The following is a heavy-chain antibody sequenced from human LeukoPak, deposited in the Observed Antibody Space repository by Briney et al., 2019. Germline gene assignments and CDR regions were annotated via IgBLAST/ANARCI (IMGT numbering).Heavy chain of an antibody. V-gene: IGHV4-34*01. CDR1: GGSFSGYY. Sequence: PSETLSLTCAVYGGSFSGYYWSWIRQPPGKGLERIGEINHSGSTSYNPSLKSRVTISVDTSKNQFSLKLSSVTAADTAVYYCARGPLNYGSGRNDYWGQGTLVTVSS. CDR2: INHSGST. D-gene: IGHD3-10*01. J-gene: IGHJ4*02. CDR3: ARGPLNYGSGRNDY.